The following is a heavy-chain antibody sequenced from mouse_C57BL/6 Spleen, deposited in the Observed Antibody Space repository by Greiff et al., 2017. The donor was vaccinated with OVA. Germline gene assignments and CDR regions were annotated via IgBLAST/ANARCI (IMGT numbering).Heavy chain of an antibody. CDR2: LDPETGGT. D-gene: IGHD1-1*01. CDR3: TRMRNYYGSTLDY. V-gene: IGHV1-15*01. J-gene: IGHJ2*01. CDR1: GYTFTDYE. Sequence: QVQLKQSGAELVRPGASVTLSCKASGYTFTDYEMHWVKQTPVHGLEWIGALDPETGGTAYNQKFKGKAILTADKSSSTAYMELRSLTSEDSAVYYCTRMRNYYGSTLDYWGQGTTLTVSS.